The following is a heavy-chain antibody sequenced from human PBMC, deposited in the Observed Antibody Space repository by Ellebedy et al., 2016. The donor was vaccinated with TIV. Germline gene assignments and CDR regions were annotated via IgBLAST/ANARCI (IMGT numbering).Heavy chain of an antibody. Sequence: GESLKISCAASGSSLSNAWMSWVRQAPGKGLEWVGRIKSKSDGGTTDYAAPVKGRFTISRDDSENTLYLQMKSLKTEDTGVYYCTTDPSSFDYWGQGTLVTVSS. CDR1: GSSLSNAW. CDR2: IKSKSDGGTT. J-gene: IGHJ4*02. CDR3: TTDPSSFDY. V-gene: IGHV3-15*01.